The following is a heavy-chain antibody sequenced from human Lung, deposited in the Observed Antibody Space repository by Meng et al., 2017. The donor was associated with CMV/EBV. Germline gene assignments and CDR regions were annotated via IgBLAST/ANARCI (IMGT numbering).Heavy chain of an antibody. CDR3: ARDRCGGDCYLHDY. J-gene: IGHJ4*02. Sequence: SXKISXAASGFTFSDYYMSWIRQAPGKGLEWVSYISSSGSTIYYADSVKGRFTISRDNAKNSLYLQMNSLRAEDTAVFYCARDRCGGDCYLHDYWGQGXLVTVSS. D-gene: IGHD2-21*01. CDR2: ISSSGSTI. V-gene: IGHV3-11*01. CDR1: GFTFSDYY.